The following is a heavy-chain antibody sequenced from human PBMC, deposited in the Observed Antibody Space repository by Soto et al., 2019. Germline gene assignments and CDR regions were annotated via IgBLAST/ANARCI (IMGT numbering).Heavy chain of an antibody. CDR1: GFTFSSYA. D-gene: IGHD2-15*01. Sequence: GESLKISCAASGFTFSSYAMHWVRQAPGKGLEYVSAISSNGGSTYYANSVKGRFTISRDNSKNTLYLQMGSLRAEDMAVYYCARDADYCSGGSCYFDYWGQGTLVTVSS. J-gene: IGHJ4*02. CDR2: ISSNGGST. CDR3: ARDADYCSGGSCYFDY. V-gene: IGHV3-64*01.